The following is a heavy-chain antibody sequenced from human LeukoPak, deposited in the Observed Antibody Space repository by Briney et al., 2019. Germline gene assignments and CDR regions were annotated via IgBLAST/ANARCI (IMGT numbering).Heavy chain of an antibody. CDR3: AGAPAYYVSGDY. V-gene: IGHV4-61*02. Sequence: PSETLSLTCTVSGGSISSVSYYWSSIRQPAGKGLEWIGRIYTSESTNYNPSLKSRVTKSVDTSQNQFSLKLSSVTAADTAVYYCAGAPAYYVSGDYWGQGTLVTVSS. D-gene: IGHD3-10*01. J-gene: IGHJ4*02. CDR2: IYTSEST. CDR1: GGSISSVSYY.